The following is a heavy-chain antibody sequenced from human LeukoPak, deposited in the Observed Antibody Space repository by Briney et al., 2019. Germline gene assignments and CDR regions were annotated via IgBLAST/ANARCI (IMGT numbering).Heavy chain of an antibody. J-gene: IGHJ3*02. Sequence: PSETLSLTCTVSGGSISSYYWSWIRQPPGKGREWIGYIYYSGSTNYNPSLKSRVTISVDTSKNQFSLKLSSVTAADTAVYYCARESTAMVGAFDIWGQGTMVTVSS. CDR2: IYYSGST. CDR1: GGSISSYY. V-gene: IGHV4-59*01. D-gene: IGHD5-18*01. CDR3: ARESTAMVGAFDI.